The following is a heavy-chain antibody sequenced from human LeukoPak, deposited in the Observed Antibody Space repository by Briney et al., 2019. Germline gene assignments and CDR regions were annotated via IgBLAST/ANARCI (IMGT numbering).Heavy chain of an antibody. CDR3: ASLVRSMYSSGWYSDY. CDR2: INPNSGCT. D-gene: IGHD6-19*01. Sequence: ASVKVSCKASGYTFTGYYMYWVRQAPGPGLEWMGWINPNSGCTNYAQKFQGSVTMTKNTSISTAYMELSRLRSDDTAVYYCASLVRSMYSSGWYSDYWGQGTLVSVSS. J-gene: IGHJ4*02. CDR1: GYTFTGYY. V-gene: IGHV1-2*02.